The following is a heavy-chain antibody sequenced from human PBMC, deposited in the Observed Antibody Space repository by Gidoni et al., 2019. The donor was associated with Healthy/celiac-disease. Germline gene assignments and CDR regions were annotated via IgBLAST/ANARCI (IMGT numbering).Heavy chain of an antibody. CDR1: GFTFGDFA. CDR2: IRSKAYGGTT. D-gene: IGHD2-15*01. Sequence: EVQLVESGGGLVKPGRSLRLSCTASGFTFGDFAMIWFRQAPGKGLEWVGFIRSKAYGGTTEYAASVKGRFTISRDDSKSIAYLQMNSLRTDDTAVYYCTRGGLDIVVVVAATSAMADYWGQGTLVTVSS. V-gene: IGHV3-49*05. J-gene: IGHJ4*02. CDR3: TRGGLDIVVVVAATSAMADY.